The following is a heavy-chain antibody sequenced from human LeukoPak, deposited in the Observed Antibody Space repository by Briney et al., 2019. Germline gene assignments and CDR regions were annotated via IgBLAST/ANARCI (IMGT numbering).Heavy chain of an antibody. Sequence: GGSLRLSCAASGFSFSNYAMTWVRQAPGKGLEWVSVIYSGGSTYYADSVKGRFTISRDNSKNTLYLQMNSLRAEDTAVYYCARSSSGWHFDYWGQGTLVTVPS. D-gene: IGHD6-19*01. J-gene: IGHJ4*02. CDR2: IYSGGST. V-gene: IGHV3-53*01. CDR1: GFSFSNYA. CDR3: ARSSSGWHFDY.